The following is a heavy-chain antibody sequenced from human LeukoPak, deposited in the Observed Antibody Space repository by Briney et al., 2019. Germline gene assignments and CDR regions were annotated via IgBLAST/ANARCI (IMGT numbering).Heavy chain of an antibody. Sequence: PGGSLRLSCAASGFTFSSYSMNWVRQAPGKGLEWVSSISSSSSYIYYADSVTGRFTISRDNAKNSLYLQMNRLRAEDTAEYYCATDSGSYSDYWGQGTLVTVSS. V-gene: IGHV3-21*01. D-gene: IGHD3-22*01. CDR1: GFTFSSYS. CDR3: ATDSGSYSDY. CDR2: ISSSSSYI. J-gene: IGHJ4*02.